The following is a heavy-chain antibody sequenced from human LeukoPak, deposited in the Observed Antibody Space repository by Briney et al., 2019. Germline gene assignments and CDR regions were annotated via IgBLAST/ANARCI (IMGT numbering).Heavy chain of an antibody. D-gene: IGHD3-10*01. J-gene: IGHJ4*02. CDR1: GYTFTTYH. V-gene: IGHV1-46*01. CDR3: ARSLWFGELPTDY. Sequence: ASVTVSCKASGYTFTTYHMHWVRQAPGQGLEWMGMINPSGGSTGFAQEFQGRLTLTRDTSTSTFYMELSSLRSEDTAVYYCARSLWFGELPTDYWGQGTLVTVSS. CDR2: INPSGGST.